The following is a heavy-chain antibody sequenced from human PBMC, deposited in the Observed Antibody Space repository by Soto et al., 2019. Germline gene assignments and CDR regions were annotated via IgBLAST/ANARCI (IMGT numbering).Heavy chain of an antibody. CDR3: VKSRGGNNFDFFD. Sequence: LRLSCSASGFTFSSYAMHWVRQAPGKGLEYVSGVRGNGDPTFYADPVKGRFTISRDNSKNTLYLQMSSLSADDTAVYYCVKSRGGNNFDFFDWGQGALVTVS. CDR2: VRGNGDPT. J-gene: IGHJ4*02. D-gene: IGHD5-12*01. V-gene: IGHV3-64D*06. CDR1: GFTFSSYA.